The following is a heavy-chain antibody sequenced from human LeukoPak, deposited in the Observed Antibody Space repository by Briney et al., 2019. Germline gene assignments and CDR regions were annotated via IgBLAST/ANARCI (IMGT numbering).Heavy chain of an antibody. Sequence: ASVNVSCKASGYIFTSHYVHWLRQAPGQGLEWMAIIDGSRGDSRFAQKFQGRFTTTRDTSTSTVYMELRSLRSEDTALYFCARAPGPGHSSGFFDAWGQGTLVTVSS. CDR3: ARAPGPGHSSGFFDA. J-gene: IGHJ4*02. CDR2: IDGSRGDS. V-gene: IGHV1-46*01. CDR1: GYIFTSHY. D-gene: IGHD6-25*01.